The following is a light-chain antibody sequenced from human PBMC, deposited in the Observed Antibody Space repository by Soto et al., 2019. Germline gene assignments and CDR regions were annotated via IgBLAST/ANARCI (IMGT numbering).Light chain of an antibody. J-gene: IGLJ1*01. CDR1: RTDVDGYDY. Sequence: QSVLTQPASVSGSPGQSIAISCTGVRTDVDGYDYVSWYQQHPGQAPQLIIYGVYNRPSGVSHRFSGSKSGDTASLTISGLQAEDEADYYCTPYTSSTPFYVFGTGTNVTVL. CDR2: GVY. CDR3: TPYTSSTPFYV. V-gene: IGLV2-14*03.